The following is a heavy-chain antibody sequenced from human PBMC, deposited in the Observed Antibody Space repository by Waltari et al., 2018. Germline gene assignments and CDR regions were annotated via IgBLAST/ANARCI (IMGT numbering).Heavy chain of an antibody. V-gene: IGHV1-24*01. Sequence: QVQLVPSGAEVKKPGASVKVSCKVSGYTLTELSMHWVRQAPGKGLEVMGGFDPEDGETIYAQKFQGRVTMTEDTSTDTAYMELSSLRSEDTAVYYCATYIVTYCSGGSCQGWFDPWGQGTLVTVSS. D-gene: IGHD2-15*01. J-gene: IGHJ5*02. CDR3: ATYIVTYCSGGSCQGWFDP. CDR2: FDPEDGET. CDR1: GYTLTELS.